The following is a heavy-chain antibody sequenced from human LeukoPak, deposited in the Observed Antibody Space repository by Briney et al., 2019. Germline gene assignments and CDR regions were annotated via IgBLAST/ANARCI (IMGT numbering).Heavy chain of an antibody. D-gene: IGHD2-2*01. J-gene: IGHJ5*02. CDR3: ARAKWESSTTCYGA. CDR1: RYTFTGYY. Sequence: GASVKVSCKASRYTFTGYYIHWVRQAPGQGLEWMGWINPNSGDTNYAQKFQGRVTMTRDTSISTAYMELSSLKSDDTAVYYCARAKWESSTTCYGAWGQGTLVTVSS. CDR2: INPNSGDT. V-gene: IGHV1-2*02.